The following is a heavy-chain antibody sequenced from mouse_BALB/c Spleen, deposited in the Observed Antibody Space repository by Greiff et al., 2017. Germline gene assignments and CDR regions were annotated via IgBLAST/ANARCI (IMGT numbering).Heavy chain of an antibody. CDR2: INPSNGRT. CDR1: GYTFTSYW. J-gene: IGHJ4*01. V-gene: IGHV1S81*02. Sequence: QVQLQQPGAELVKPGASVKLSCKASGYTFTSYWMHWVKQRPGQGLEWIGEINPSNGRTNYNEKFKSKATLTVDKSSSTAYMQLSSLTSEDSAVYYCAREAYAMDYWGQGTSVTVSS. CDR3: AREAYAMDY. D-gene: IGHD3-2*02.